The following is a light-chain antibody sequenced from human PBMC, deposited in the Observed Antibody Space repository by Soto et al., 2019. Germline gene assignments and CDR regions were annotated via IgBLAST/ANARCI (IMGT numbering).Light chain of an antibody. J-gene: IGLJ2*01. CDR2: EVT. CDR3: NSYTLSRTVI. V-gene: IGLV2-14*01. CDR1: SSDVGAHDF. Sequence: QSALTQPASVSGSPGQSITISCSGTSSDVGAHDFVSWYQHHPDKAPKVIIFEVTKRPSGVSNRFSGSKTGNTASLTISGLQAEYEAYYYCNSYTLSRTVIFGGGTKLTVL.